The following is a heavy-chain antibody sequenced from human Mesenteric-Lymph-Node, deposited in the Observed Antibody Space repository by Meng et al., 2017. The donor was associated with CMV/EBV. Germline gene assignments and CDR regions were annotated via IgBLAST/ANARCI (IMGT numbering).Heavy chain of an antibody. CDR1: GFVFSSHN. J-gene: IGHJ5*02. CDR2: IWYDGSNK. CDR3: AKDITEESYGFWSGMDFDP. V-gene: IGHV3-33*06. D-gene: IGHD3-3*01. Sequence: GGSLRLSCAASGFVFSSHNMHWVRQAPGKGLEWVAVIWYDGSNKYYVDSVKGRFTISRDNSKKTVYLLIDNLRAEDTAIYYCAKDITEESYGFWSGMDFDPWGQGTLVTVSS.